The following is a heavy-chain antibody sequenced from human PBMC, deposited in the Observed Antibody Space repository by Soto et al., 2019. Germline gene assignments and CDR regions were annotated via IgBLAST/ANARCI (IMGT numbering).Heavy chain of an antibody. V-gene: IGHV4-59*01. J-gene: IGHJ6*02. Sequence: TLSLTCTVSGGSISSYYWSWIRQPPGKGLEWIGYIYYSGSTNYNPSLKSRVTISVDTSKNQFSLKLSSVTAADTAVYYCARVGGYENYYYYGMDVWGQGTTVTVSS. CDR2: IYYSGST. CDR1: GGSISSYY. D-gene: IGHD5-12*01. CDR3: ARVGGYENYYYYGMDV.